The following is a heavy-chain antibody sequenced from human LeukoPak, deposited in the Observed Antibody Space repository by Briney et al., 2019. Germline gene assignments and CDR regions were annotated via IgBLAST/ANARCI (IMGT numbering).Heavy chain of an antibody. J-gene: IGHJ3*02. CDR1: GFSFSDFG. Sequence: GGSLRLSCAASGFSFSDFGMGWVRQAPGKGLEWVAVISYDGSNKYYADSVKGRFTISRDNSKNTLYLQMNSLRAEDTAVYYCAKSARTGDAFDIWGQGTMVTVSS. CDR3: AKSARTGDAFDI. V-gene: IGHV3-30*18. CDR2: ISYDGSNK.